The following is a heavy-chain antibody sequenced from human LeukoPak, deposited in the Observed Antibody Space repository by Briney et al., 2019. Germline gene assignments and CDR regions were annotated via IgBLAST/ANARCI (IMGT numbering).Heavy chain of an antibody. D-gene: IGHD6-19*01. J-gene: IGHJ1*01. Sequence: ASVKVSCKTSGYTFTGYYLHWVRQAPGQGFEWMGWIHPNSGDTNYAQKFQGRVTMTRDTSISTAYMELSSLRSDDTAVYYCARLAAVPGWGQGTLVTVSS. CDR3: ARLAAVPG. V-gene: IGHV1-2*02. CDR1: GYTFTGYY. CDR2: IHPNSGDT.